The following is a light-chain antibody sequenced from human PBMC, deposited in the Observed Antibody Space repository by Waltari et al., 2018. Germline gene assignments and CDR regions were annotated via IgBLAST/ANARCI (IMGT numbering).Light chain of an antibody. CDR1: QGISSY. Sequence: AIRITQSPSSLSASTGDRVTITCRASQGISSYLAWYQQKPGKAPKLLIYAACTLQSGVPSRFSGSGSGTDFTLTISCLQSEDFAXYYCQQYYSYPSLTFGGGTKVEIK. CDR3: QQYYSYPSLT. V-gene: IGKV1-8*01. CDR2: AAC. J-gene: IGKJ4*01.